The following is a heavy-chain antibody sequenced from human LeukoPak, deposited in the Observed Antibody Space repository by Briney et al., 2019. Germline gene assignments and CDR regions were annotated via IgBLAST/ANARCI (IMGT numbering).Heavy chain of an antibody. J-gene: IGHJ4*02. CDR3: ARKFVQGSSLPYIDC. CDR2: SHHTGST. V-gene: IGHV4-4*02. D-gene: IGHD1-26*01. Sequence: SGTLFLTCSVPGGPITSNHWGGWVRQPPGKGLEWDGESHHTGSTNSNPSIKSRVTISVHKSKNHFPLRLNSVTAADTAVYYWARKFVQGSSLPYIDCWGQGTLVTVSS. CDR1: GGPITSNHW.